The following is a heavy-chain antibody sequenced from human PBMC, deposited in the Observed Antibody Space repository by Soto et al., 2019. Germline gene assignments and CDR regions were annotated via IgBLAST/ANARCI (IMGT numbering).Heavy chain of an antibody. Sequence: EVQLLDSGGGLVQPGGSLRLPCEASGFTFSSYALNWFRQAPGKGLEWVSVISGGGDSTYYAASVKGRFTISRDNSKNTLYLQMNSLRAEDTAVYYCARRGPGTYFDYWGQGTLVTVSS. J-gene: IGHJ4*02. D-gene: IGHD6-13*01. CDR3: ARRGPGTYFDY. V-gene: IGHV3-23*01. CDR1: GFTFSSYA. CDR2: ISGGGDST.